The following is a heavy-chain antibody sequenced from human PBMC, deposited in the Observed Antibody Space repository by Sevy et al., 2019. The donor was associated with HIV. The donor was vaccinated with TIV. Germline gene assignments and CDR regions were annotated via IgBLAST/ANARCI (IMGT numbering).Heavy chain of an antibody. CDR1: GFTFSGSA. CDR2: IRSKANSYAT. CDR3: TRSYDVWSGYGMDV. V-gene: IGHV3-73*01. J-gene: IGHJ6*02. D-gene: IGHD3-3*01. Sequence: GGSLRLSCAASGFTFSGSAMHWVRQASGKGLELVGRIRSKANSYATAYAASVKGRFTISRGDSKNTAYLQMNSLKTEDTAVYYCTRSYDVWSGYGMDVWGQGTTVTVSS.